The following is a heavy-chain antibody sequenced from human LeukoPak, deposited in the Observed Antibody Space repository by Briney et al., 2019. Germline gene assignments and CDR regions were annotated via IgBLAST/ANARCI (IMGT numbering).Heavy chain of an antibody. CDR1: GVSVSSGSCN. J-gene: IGHJ3*02. CDR3: AREAYDNSGSDAFNI. D-gene: IGHD3-22*01. CDR2: ISYSGST. V-gene: IGHV4-61*01. Sequence: SETLSLTCTVSGVSVSSGSCNWSWIRQPPGKGLEWIGYISYSGSTDYHPSLKSRVTISVDTSKKQFSLTLSSVTAADTAVYYCAREAYDNSGSDAFNIWGPGTMVTVSS.